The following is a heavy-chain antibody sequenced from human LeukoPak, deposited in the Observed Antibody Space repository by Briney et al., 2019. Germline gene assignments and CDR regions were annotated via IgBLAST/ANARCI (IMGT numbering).Heavy chain of an antibody. D-gene: IGHD3-22*01. CDR2: ISYDGSNK. Sequence: SGGSLRLSCAASGFTFSSYEMNWVRQAPGKGLEWVAVISYDGSNKYYADSVKGRFTIFRDNSKNMVFLQMSGLRAGDTALYYCARARYYDSGDAFDIWGQGTMVTVSS. CDR1: GFTFSSYE. CDR3: ARARYYDSGDAFDI. V-gene: IGHV3-30*03. J-gene: IGHJ3*02.